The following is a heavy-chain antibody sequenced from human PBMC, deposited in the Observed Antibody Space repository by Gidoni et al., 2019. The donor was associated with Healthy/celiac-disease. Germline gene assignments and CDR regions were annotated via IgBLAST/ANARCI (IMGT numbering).Heavy chain of an antibody. D-gene: IGHD5-18*01. Sequence: QVQLVQSGAEVKKPGASVKVSCMASGYTFTGYHMHWVRPAPGQGLEWMGWINPNSGGTNYAQKFQGRVTMTRDTSISTAYMELSRLRSDDTAVYYCARALGEVDTAKTYWGQGTLVTVSS. CDR3: ARALGEVDTAKTY. J-gene: IGHJ4*02. CDR2: INPNSGGT. V-gene: IGHV1-2*02. CDR1: GYTFTGYH.